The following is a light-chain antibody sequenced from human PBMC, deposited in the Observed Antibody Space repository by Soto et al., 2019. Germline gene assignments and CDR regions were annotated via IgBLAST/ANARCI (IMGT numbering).Light chain of an antibody. CDR2: DTY. CDR1: QSVSRNY. Sequence: EVVLTQSPGTLSLSPGERATLSCRASQSVSRNYLAWYQQKPGQAPTLLMYDTYIRATGIPDRFSGSGSVTDFTLTISSLESEDFAVYYCQQYDDSRQVWTFGQGTKVEIK. V-gene: IGKV3-20*01. J-gene: IGKJ1*01. CDR3: QQYDDSRQVWT.